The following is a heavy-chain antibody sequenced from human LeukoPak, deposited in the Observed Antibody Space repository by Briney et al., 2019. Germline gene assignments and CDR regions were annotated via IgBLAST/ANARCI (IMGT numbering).Heavy chain of an antibody. CDR3: ARSARLMKGVVEVTALDD. CDR1: GFTFSRYW. D-gene: IGHD3-3*01. CDR2: IKEDAGEI. J-gene: IGHJ4*02. Sequence: GGSLRLSCAASGFTFSRYWMSWVRQVPGKGLEWVANIKEDAGEIYYVDSVKGRFTIARDNAKNSVYLEMNSLRADDTAVYYCARSARLMKGVVEVTALDDWGQGTLVTVSS. V-gene: IGHV3-7*01.